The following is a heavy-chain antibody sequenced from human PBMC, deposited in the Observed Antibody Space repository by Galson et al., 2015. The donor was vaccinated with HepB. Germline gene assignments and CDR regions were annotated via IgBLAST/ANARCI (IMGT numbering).Heavy chain of an antibody. CDR3: ARGRRRGIVATIFRSPDYGDHVGLPN. V-gene: IGHV3-48*03. CDR1: GFTFSSYE. CDR2: ISSSGSTI. D-gene: IGHD5-12*01. Sequence: SLRLSCAASGFTFSSYEMNWVRQAPGKGLEWVSYISSSGSTIYYADSVKGRFTISRDNAKNSLYLQMNSLRAEDTAVYYCARGRRRGIVATIFRSPDYGDHVGLPNWGQGTLVTVSS. J-gene: IGHJ4*02.